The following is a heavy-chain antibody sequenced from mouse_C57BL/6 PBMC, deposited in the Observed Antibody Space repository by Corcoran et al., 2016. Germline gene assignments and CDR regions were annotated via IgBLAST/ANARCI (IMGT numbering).Heavy chain of an antibody. J-gene: IGHJ4*01. V-gene: IGHV3-6*01. Sequence: DVQLQESGPGLVKPSQSLSLTCSVTGYSITSGYYWNWIRQFPGNKLEWMGYISYDGSNNYNPSLKNRISITRDTSKNQFFLKLNSVTTEDTATYYCAHYDGFYYAMDYWGQGTSVTVSS. CDR3: AHYDGFYYAMDY. CDR2: ISYDGSN. D-gene: IGHD1-1*01. CDR1: GYSITSGYY.